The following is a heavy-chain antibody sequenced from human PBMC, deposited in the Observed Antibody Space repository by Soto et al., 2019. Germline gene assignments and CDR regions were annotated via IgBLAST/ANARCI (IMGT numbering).Heavy chain of an antibody. D-gene: IGHD1-26*01. CDR2: INPNSGGT. J-gene: IGHJ6*02. CDR3: ARATVGNYDMDV. Sequence: VTVSCKASGYTFTGYYMHWVRQAPGQGIEWMGWINPNSGGTNYAQKFPGRVTMTRDTSISTAYMELSRLRSNDTAVYYCARATVGNYDMDVWGQGTTVTVSS. CDR1: GYTFTGYY. V-gene: IGHV1-2*02.